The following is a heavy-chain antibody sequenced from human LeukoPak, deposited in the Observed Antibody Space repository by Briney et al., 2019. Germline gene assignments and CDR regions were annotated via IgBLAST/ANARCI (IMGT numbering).Heavy chain of an antibody. CDR2: IYTTGGS. Sequence: SETLSLTCTVSGASISSFYWNWIRQPADKGLEWIGRIYTTGGSDYNPSLKSQVSMSLDTSTNQFSLKLMSVTAADTAVYYCARDRWRLGGEFDYWGQGTLISVSS. CDR1: GASISSFY. D-gene: IGHD3-16*01. CDR3: ARDRWRLGGEFDY. V-gene: IGHV4-4*07. J-gene: IGHJ4*02.